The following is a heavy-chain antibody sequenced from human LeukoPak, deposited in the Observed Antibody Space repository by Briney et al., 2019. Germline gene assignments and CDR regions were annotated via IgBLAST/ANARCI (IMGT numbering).Heavy chain of an antibody. D-gene: IGHD3-3*01. CDR1: GFTFSSYS. Sequence: GGSLRLSCAASGFTFSSYSMNWVRQAPGKGLEWVSSISSSSSFIYYADSVKGRFTISRDNAKNSLYLQMNSLRAEDTAVYYCARVYYDFWSGLDYWGQGTLVTVSS. J-gene: IGHJ4*02. CDR2: ISSSSSFI. V-gene: IGHV3-21*04. CDR3: ARVYYDFWSGLDY.